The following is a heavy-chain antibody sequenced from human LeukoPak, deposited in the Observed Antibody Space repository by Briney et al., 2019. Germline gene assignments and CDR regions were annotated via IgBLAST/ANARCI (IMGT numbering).Heavy chain of an antibody. CDR3: AREASGYSYGLDAFDI. CDR1: GFTFSTYA. Sequence: PPGGSLRLSCAASGFTFSTYAMHWVRQAPGKGLEWVSYISSSGSTIYYADSVKGRFTISRDNAKNSLYLQMNSLRGEDTAVYYCAREASGYSYGLDAFDIWGQGTTVTVSS. J-gene: IGHJ3*02. V-gene: IGHV3-48*03. CDR2: ISSSGSTI. D-gene: IGHD5-18*01.